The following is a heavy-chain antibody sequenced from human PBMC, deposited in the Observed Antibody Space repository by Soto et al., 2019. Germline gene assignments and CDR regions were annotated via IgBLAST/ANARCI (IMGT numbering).Heavy chain of an antibody. CDR1: GFTFSSYA. V-gene: IGHV3-64*01. Sequence: PGGSLRLSCAASGFTFSSYAMHWVRQAPWKGLEYVSAISSNGGSTYYANSVKGRFTISRDNSKNTLYLQMGSLRAEDMAVYYCARGRRLRFLEWLYNGIDYWGQGTLVTVSS. CDR2: ISSNGGST. D-gene: IGHD3-3*01. J-gene: IGHJ4*02. CDR3: ARGRRLRFLEWLYNGIDY.